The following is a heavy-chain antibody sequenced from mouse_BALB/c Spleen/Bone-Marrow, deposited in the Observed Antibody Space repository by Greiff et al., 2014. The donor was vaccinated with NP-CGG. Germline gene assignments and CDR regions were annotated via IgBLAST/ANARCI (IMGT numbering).Heavy chain of an antibody. Sequence: QVQLKESGAELVKPGASVKLSCKASGYTFTSYWMHWVKQRPGQGLEWIGEINPSNGRTNYNEKFKSKATLTVDKSSSTAYMQLSSLTSEDSAVYYRARRTTTVVATDYWGQGTTLTVSS. CDR2: INPSNGRT. J-gene: IGHJ2*01. D-gene: IGHD1-1*01. CDR1: GYTFTSYW. V-gene: IGHV1S81*02. CDR3: ARRTTTVVATDY.